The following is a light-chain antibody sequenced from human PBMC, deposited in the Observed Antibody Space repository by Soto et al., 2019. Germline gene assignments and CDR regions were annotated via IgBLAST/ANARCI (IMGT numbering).Light chain of an antibody. Sequence: EIGLTQSPGTLSLSPGERATLSCRASQSVRSSYLAWYQQKPGQAPRLLISGASSRATGIPDRFSGSGSGTDFALTISRLEPEDFAVDYCQQYGSPPITFGQGTRLEIK. J-gene: IGKJ5*01. CDR3: QQYGSPPIT. CDR1: QSVRSSY. V-gene: IGKV3-20*01. CDR2: GAS.